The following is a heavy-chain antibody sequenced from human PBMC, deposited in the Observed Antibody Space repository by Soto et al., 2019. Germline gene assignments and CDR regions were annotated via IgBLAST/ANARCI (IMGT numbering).Heavy chain of an antibody. V-gene: IGHV3-21*01. Sequence: EVQLVESGGGLVKPGGSLRLSCAASGFTFSSYSMNWVRQAPGKGLEWVSSISSSSSYIYYADSVEGRFTISRDNAKNSLYLQMNSLRAEDTAVYYCARDEGATTGGGDYWGQGTLVTVSS. CDR2: ISSSSSYI. CDR3: ARDEGATTGGGDY. CDR1: GFTFSSYS. J-gene: IGHJ4*02. D-gene: IGHD1-26*01.